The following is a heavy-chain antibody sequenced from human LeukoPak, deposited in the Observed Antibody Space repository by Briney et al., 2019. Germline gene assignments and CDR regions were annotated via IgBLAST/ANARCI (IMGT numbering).Heavy chain of an antibody. CDR3: ARDSSSGWCSDY. J-gene: IGHJ4*02. D-gene: IGHD6-19*01. Sequence: TGGSLRLSCAASGFTFSNYWMSWVRQAPGKGLEWVANIKQDGSEKYYVDSLKGRFTISRDNAKNSLYLQMNSLRAEDTAVYYCARDSSSGWCSDYWGQGTLVTVSS. CDR1: GFTFSNYW. CDR2: IKQDGSEK. V-gene: IGHV3-7*01.